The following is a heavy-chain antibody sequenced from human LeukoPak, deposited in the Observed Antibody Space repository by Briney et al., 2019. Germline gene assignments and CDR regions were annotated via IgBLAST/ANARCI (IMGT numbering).Heavy chain of an antibody. CDR3: ARDKSD. V-gene: IGHV3-66*01. CDR2: IYSGGDT. Sequence: PGGSLRLSCAASGFTVSSNYMNWVRQAPGKGLEWVSVIYSGGDTYYADSVKGRFTISRSNSKNTLYLRMNSLRAEDTAVYYCARDKSDWGQGTLVTVSS. J-gene: IGHJ4*02. CDR1: GFTVSSNY.